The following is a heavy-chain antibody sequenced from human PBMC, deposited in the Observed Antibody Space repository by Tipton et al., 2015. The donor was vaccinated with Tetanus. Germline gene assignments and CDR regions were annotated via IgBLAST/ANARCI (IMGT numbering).Heavy chain of an antibody. D-gene: IGHD2-15*01. V-gene: IGHV3-9*01. CDR2: ISWNSGSI. Sequence: LSLTCTVSGGSISSYYWSWIRQPPGKGLEWVSGISWNSGSIGYADSVKGRFTISRDNAKNSLYLQMNSLRAEDTALYYCARDFGYCNGGSCYRPFDYWGQGTLVTVPS. CDR3: ARDFGYCNGGSCYRPFDY. CDR1: GGSISSYY. J-gene: IGHJ4*02.